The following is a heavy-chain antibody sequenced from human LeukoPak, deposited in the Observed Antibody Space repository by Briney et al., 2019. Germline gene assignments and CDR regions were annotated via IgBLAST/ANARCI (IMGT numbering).Heavy chain of an antibody. Sequence: PGGSLRLSCAASGFTFSSYSMNWVRQAPGRGLEWVSSISSSSSYIYYADSVKGRFTISRDNAKNSLYLQMNSLRAEDTAVYYCARAGQTYFDYWGQGTLVTVSS. CDR2: ISSSSSYI. J-gene: IGHJ4*02. V-gene: IGHV3-21*01. D-gene: IGHD2-21*01. CDR3: ARAGQTYFDY. CDR1: GFTFSSYS.